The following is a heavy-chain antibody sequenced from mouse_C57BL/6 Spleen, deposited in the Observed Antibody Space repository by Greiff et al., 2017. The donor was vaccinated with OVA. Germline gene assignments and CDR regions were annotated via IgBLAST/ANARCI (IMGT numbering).Heavy chain of an antibody. CDR2: IDPSDSYT. Sequence: QVQLQQPGAELVKPGASVKLSCKASGYTFTSYWMQWVKQRPGQGLEWIGEIDPSDSYTTYNQKFKGKATLTVDTSSSTAYMQLSSLTSEDAAVYYCARSRYYGSSYGGSFDYWGQGTTLTVSS. J-gene: IGHJ2*01. CDR3: ARSRYYGSSYGGSFDY. D-gene: IGHD1-1*01. CDR1: GYTFTSYW. V-gene: IGHV1-50*01.